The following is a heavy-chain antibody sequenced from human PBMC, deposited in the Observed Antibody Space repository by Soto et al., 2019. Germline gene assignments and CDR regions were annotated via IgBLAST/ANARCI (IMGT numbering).Heavy chain of an antibody. V-gene: IGHV4-61*01. CDR1: GDSVTSGSHY. CDR2: IFYSENT. Sequence: NPSEALSLTCTVSGDSVTSGSHYWSWIRQPPGKGLEYIGYIFYSENTSYHPSLKSRVTISVDTSKNQFTLKLSSVTAADTALYYCARQRPTDGRGEFANYYGMDVWGQGTPVTVSS. CDR3: ARQRPTDGRGEFANYYGMDV. J-gene: IGHJ6*02. D-gene: IGHD3-16*01.